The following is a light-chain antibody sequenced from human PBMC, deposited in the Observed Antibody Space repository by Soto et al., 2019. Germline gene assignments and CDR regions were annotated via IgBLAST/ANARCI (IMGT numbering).Light chain of an antibody. CDR1: SSDIGRYDY. Sequence: QSALTQPASMSGSPGQSITISCTGTSSDIGRYDYVSWYQQLPGKAPKLLIYSDNQRPSGVPDRFSGSKSGTSASLAISGLQSEDEADYYCATRDERLSGRVFGGGTKLTVL. CDR2: SDN. J-gene: IGLJ3*02. V-gene: IGLV2-14*03. CDR3: ATRDERLSGRV.